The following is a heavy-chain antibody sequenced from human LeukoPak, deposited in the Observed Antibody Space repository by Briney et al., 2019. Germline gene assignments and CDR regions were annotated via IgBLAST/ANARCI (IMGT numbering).Heavy chain of an antibody. J-gene: IGHJ4*02. D-gene: IGHD6-19*01. CDR2: FDPNNGGT. V-gene: IGHV1-2*06. CDR1: GYTFTGYY. CDR3: ASAYSSGWPYFDY. Sequence: ASVKVSCKAFGYTFTGYYMHWVRQAPGQGLEWMGRFDPNNGGTSYAQKFQGRVTMTRDTSISTAYMELSRLRSDDTAVYYCASAYSSGWPYFDYWGQGTLVTVSS.